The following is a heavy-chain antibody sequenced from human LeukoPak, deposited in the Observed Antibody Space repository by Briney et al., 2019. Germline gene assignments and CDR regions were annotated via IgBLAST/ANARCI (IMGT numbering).Heavy chain of an antibody. D-gene: IGHD1-14*01. Sequence: SETLSLTCTVSGGSISSHFWSWIRQPPGKGLEWIGYIHHTGGTKYNPSLRSRVTMSADSSKNQFSLRLTSVTAADTAFYCCASTGPGGYWGQGILVTVSS. J-gene: IGHJ4*02. CDR1: GGSISSHF. CDR3: ASTGPGGY. CDR2: IHHTGGT. V-gene: IGHV4-59*11.